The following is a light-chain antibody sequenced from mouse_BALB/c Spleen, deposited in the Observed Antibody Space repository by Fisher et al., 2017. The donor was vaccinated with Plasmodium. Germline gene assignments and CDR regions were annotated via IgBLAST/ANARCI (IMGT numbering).Light chain of an antibody. CDR1: QDINSY. CDR2: RAN. CDR3: LQYGEFPPT. V-gene: IGKV14-111*01. Sequence: DIVMTQSPSSMYASLGERVTITCKASQDINSYLTWFQQKPGKSPKTLIYRANRLVDGVPSRFSGSGFGQDYSLTISSLEYEDMGIYYCLQYGEFPPTFGGGTTLEIK. J-gene: IGKJ1*01.